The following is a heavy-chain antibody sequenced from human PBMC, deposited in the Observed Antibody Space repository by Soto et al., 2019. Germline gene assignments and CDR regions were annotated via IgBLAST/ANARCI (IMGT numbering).Heavy chain of an antibody. J-gene: IGHJ6*02. D-gene: IGHD4-17*01. CDR3: ARHHLDYGDYVYYYYGMDV. V-gene: IGHV4-31*02. CDR1: GGSISSGGYC. Sequence: SATLPLTWTVSGGSISSGGYCWSWIRQRPGKHLEWIGYIYYSGSTYYNPSLKSRVTISVDTSKNQFSLKLSSVTAADTAVYYCARHHLDYGDYVYYYYGMDVWGQGTTVTVLL. CDR2: IYYSGST.